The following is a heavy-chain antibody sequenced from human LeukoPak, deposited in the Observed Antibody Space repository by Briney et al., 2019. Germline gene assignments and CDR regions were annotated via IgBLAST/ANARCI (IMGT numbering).Heavy chain of an antibody. CDR3: ARGDGGSFVRYYYYMDV. J-gene: IGHJ6*03. V-gene: IGHV3-33*01. CDR1: GFTFSSYG. D-gene: IGHD6-13*01. Sequence: GGSLRLSCAASGFTFSSYGMHWVRQAPGKGLEWVAVIWYDGSNKYYADSVKGRFTISRDNSKNTLYLQMNSLRAGDTAVYYCARGDGGSFVRYYYYMDVWGKGTTVTVSS. CDR2: IWYDGSNK.